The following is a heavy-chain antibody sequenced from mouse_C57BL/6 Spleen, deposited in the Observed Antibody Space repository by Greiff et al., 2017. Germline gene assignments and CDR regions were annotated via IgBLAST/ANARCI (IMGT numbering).Heavy chain of an antibody. J-gene: IGHJ3*01. CDR1: GYTFTSYW. CDR2: IYPGSGST. D-gene: IGHD2-3*01. V-gene: IGHV1-55*01. Sequence: QVQLKESGAELVKPGASVKMSCKASGYTFTSYWITWVKQRPGQGLEWIGDIYPGSGSTNYNEKFKSKATLTVDTSSSTAYMQLSGLTSEDSAVYYCARWVVTPFACWGQGTLVTVSA. CDR3: ARWVVTPFAC.